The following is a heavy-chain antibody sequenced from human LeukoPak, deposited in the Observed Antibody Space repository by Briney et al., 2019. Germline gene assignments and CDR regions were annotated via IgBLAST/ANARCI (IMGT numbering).Heavy chain of an antibody. CDR2: ISSSSSYI. CDR1: GSPFSSYT. V-gene: IGHV3-21*04. Sequence: GGSLRLSCAASGSPFSSYTMNWARQAPGRGREWASSISSSSSYIYYADSVKGRFTISRDNAKNSLYLQMNSLRAEDTAVYYCAKARLRDYQHLFDYWGQGTLVTVSS. CDR3: AKARLRDYQHLFDY. D-gene: IGHD4-17*01. J-gene: IGHJ4*02.